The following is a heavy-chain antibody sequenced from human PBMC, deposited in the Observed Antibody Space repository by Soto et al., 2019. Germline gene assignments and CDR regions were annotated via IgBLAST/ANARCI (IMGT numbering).Heavy chain of an antibody. V-gene: IGHV3-23*01. J-gene: IGHJ2*01. D-gene: IGHD4-4*01. CDR2: ISDSGGIK. Sequence: EGQLLESGGGLVQPGGSLRLSCAGSGFTFSSYGMSWVRQARGKGLEWVSGISDSGGIKYYADSVKGRFTISRDNAKNTLYLQMNSLIAEDTAVYYCAKRASNYVSCYVDLRRRGTLVTVSS. CDR1: GFTFSSYG. CDR3: AKRASNYVSCYVDL.